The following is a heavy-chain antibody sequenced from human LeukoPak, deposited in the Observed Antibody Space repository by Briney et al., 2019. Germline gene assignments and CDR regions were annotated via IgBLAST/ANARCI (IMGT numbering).Heavy chain of an antibody. CDR3: ARGLMTDYSFDY. Sequence: GESLKISCKGSGYSFTSYWIGWVRQMPGKGLEWMGIIHPDDSDTRYSPSFQGQVTILVDKSISTTYLQWNSLRASDTAMYYCARGLMTDYSFDYWGQGTLVTVSS. J-gene: IGHJ4*02. CDR1: GYSFTSYW. D-gene: IGHD3-9*01. V-gene: IGHV5-51*01. CDR2: IHPDDSDT.